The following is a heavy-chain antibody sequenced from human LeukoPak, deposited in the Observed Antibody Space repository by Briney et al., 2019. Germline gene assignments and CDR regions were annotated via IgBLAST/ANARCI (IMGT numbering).Heavy chain of an antibody. CDR3: ARQDGSGPGIDAFDN. CDR1: GYSFTSYW. D-gene: IGHD6-19*01. V-gene: IGHV5-51*01. J-gene: IGHJ3*02. Sequence: GESLKISCKGSGYSFTSYWIGWVRQMPGKGLEWMGIIYPGDSDTRYSPSFQGQVTISADKSISTAYLQWSSLKATDTAMYYCARQDGSGPGIDAFDNWVQGTMVTVSS. CDR2: IYPGDSDT.